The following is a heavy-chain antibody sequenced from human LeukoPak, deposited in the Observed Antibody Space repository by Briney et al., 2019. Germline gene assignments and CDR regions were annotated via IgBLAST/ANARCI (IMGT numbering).Heavy chain of an antibody. D-gene: IGHD3-10*01. V-gene: IGHV3-21*04. Sequence: GGSLRLSCAASGFTFSSYSMNWVRQAPGKGLEWVSSISSSSSYIYYADSVKGRFTISRDNAKNSLYLQMNSLRAEDTAVYYCAKTRFGELWGLDFDYWGQGNLVTVSS. CDR2: ISSSSSYI. CDR1: GFTFSSYS. CDR3: AKTRFGELWGLDFDY. J-gene: IGHJ4*02.